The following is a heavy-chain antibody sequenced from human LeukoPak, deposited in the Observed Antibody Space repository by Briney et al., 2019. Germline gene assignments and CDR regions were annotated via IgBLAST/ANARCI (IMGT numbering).Heavy chain of an antibody. Sequence: PSETLSLTRTVSGGSISSYYWNWIRQPPGKGLEWIGYIYYSGSTNYNPSLKSRVTISVDTSKNQFSLKLSSVTAADTAVYYCARSGVITGWFDPWGQGSLVTVSS. V-gene: IGHV4-59*01. CDR3: ARSGVITGWFDP. CDR1: GGSISSYY. CDR2: IYYSGST. J-gene: IGHJ5*02. D-gene: IGHD1-20*01.